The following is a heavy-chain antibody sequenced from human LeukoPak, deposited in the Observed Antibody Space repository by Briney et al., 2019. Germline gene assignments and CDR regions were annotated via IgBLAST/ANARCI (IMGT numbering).Heavy chain of an antibody. CDR2: ISSSSSTI. V-gene: IGHV3-48*01. J-gene: IGHJ6*02. CDR3: ASSWYPGSYYGMDV. CDR1: GFTFSSYS. D-gene: IGHD3-10*01. Sequence: GGSLRLSCAASGFTFSSYSMNWVRQAPGKGLEWVSYISSSSSTIYYADSVKGRFTISRDNSKNTLYLQMNSLRAEDTAVYYCASSWYPGSYYGMDVWGQGTTVTVSS.